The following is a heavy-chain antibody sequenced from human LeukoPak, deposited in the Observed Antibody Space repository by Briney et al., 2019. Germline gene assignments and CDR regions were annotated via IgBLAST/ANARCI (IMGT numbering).Heavy chain of an antibody. Sequence: SETLSLTCTVSGDYGSISSYYWGWIRQPPGKGLEWIGYIYYSGSTNYNPSLKSRVTISVDTSKNQFSLKLSSVTAADTAVYYCVRHASRGYYYYGMDAWGQGTTVTVSS. CDR2: IYYSGST. J-gene: IGHJ6*02. V-gene: IGHV4-59*08. D-gene: IGHD3-16*01. CDR1: GDYGSISSYY. CDR3: VRHASRGYYYYGMDA.